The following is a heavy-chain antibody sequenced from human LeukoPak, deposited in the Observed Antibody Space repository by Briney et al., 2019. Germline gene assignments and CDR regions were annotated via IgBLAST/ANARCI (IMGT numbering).Heavy chain of an antibody. J-gene: IGHJ4*02. CDR2: IYSGGSI. Sequence: GGSLRLSCAASGFTVSTNYMSWVRQAPGKGLEWVSLIYSGGSIYYGDSVKGRFSISRDISKNTLYLQMNSLRAEDTTLYYCAKRGDYCSAGSRFSHWGQGTLVTVSS. CDR1: GFTVSTNY. CDR3: AKRGDYCSAGSRFSH. V-gene: IGHV3-66*04. D-gene: IGHD2-15*01.